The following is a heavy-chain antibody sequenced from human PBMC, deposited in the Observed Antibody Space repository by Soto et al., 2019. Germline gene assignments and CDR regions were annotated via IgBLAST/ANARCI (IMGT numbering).Heavy chain of an antibody. D-gene: IGHD3-22*01. Sequence: GGSLRLSCAASGFTFSSYDMHWVRQATGKGLEWVSAIGTAGDTYYPGSVKGRFTISRENAKNSLYLQMNSLRAGDTAVYYCARETYDSSGPGYYGLDVWGQGTTVTVPS. CDR2: IGTAGDT. CDR1: GFTFSSYD. CDR3: ARETYDSSGPGYYGLDV. V-gene: IGHV3-13*01. J-gene: IGHJ6*02.